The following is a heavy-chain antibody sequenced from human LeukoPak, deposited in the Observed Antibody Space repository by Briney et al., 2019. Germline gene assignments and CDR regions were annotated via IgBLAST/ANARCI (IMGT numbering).Heavy chain of an antibody. D-gene: IGHD3-22*01. J-gene: IGHJ4*02. V-gene: IGHV3-48*02. CDR2: IDRSSNNI. CDR3: AKDLRCYDSSGYLDY. Sequence: GGSLRLSCAASGFIFTDYSMNWVRQAPGKGLEWVSYIDRSSNNIYYPDSEKGRFTISRDNAKNSLYLQMNSLRDEDTAVYYCAKDLRCYDSSGYLDYWGQGTLVTVSS. CDR1: GFIFTDYS.